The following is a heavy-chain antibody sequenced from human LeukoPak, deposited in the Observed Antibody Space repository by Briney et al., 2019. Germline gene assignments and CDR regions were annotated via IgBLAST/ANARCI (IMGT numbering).Heavy chain of an antibody. CDR3: ARDVAVAGAGAFDI. J-gene: IGHJ3*02. CDR2: IWYDGSNK. CDR1: GFTFSSYG. Sequence: PGGSLRLSCAASGFTFSSYGMHWVRQAPGKGLEWVAVIWYDGSNKYYADSVKGRFTISRDNSKNTLYLQMNSLRAEDTAVYYCARDVAVAGAGAFDIWGQGTMVTVSS. V-gene: IGHV3-33*01. D-gene: IGHD6-19*01.